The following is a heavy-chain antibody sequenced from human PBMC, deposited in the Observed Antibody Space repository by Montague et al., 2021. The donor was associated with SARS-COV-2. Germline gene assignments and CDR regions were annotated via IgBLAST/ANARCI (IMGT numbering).Heavy chain of an antibody. J-gene: IGHJ4*02. CDR3: ARGARQGYGFRLGSFDY. CDR1: GGSFSGYS. Sequence: SETLSLTCAVYGGSFSGYSWNWIRQPPGKGLELIGEINHGGRTNXNPSLKSRVTMSVDTSKNQFSLKLSSVTAADTAVYYCARGARQGYGFRLGSFDYWGQGTLATVSS. V-gene: IGHV4-34*01. CDR2: INHGGRT. D-gene: IGHD3-10*01.